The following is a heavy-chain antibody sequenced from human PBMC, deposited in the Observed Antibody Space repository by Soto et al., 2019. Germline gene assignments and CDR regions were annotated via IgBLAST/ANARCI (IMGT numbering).Heavy chain of an antibody. D-gene: IGHD6-19*01. J-gene: IGHJ6*02. CDR2: INAGNGDT. CDR3: AGGGGDSSTYGMDV. V-gene: IGHV1-3*01. Sequence: GASVKVSCKASGYTFTSYAMHWVRQAPGQRLEWMGWINAGNGDTKYSQKFQGRVTITRDTSASTAYMELSSLRSEDTAVYYCAGGGGDSSTYGMDVWGQGTTVTVSS. CDR1: GYTFTSYA.